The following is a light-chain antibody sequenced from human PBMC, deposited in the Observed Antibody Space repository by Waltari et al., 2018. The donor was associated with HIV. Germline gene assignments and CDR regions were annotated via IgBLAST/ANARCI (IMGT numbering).Light chain of an antibody. J-gene: IGLJ3*02. V-gene: IGLV7-43*01. CDR3: LLYYGGAQLV. CDR2: STS. CDR1: TGTVTSGHY. Sequence: QTVVTQEPSLTVSPGGTVTLTCASSTGTVTSGHYPNWFQQKPGQAPRARIYSTSNKHSWTPARCSGAGRGGKAALTLSGVQPEDEAEYYCLLYYGGAQLVFGGGTRLTVL.